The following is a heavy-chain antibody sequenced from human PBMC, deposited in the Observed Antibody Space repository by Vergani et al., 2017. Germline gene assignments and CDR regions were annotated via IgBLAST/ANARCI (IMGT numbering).Heavy chain of an antibody. CDR2: ISASGAPT. Sequence: EVQLLESGGGLVQPGGSLRLSCAASGFTFSTSAMSWVRQAPGKGLEWVSGISASGAPTYYADSVKGRVTISRDNSKNTLYLQMNSLRVEDTAVYYCARAYGRYDWFDYWGQRTLVTVSS. CDR3: ARAYGRYDWFDY. J-gene: IGHJ4*01. D-gene: IGHD1-20*01. CDR1: GFTFSTSA. V-gene: IGHV3-23*01.